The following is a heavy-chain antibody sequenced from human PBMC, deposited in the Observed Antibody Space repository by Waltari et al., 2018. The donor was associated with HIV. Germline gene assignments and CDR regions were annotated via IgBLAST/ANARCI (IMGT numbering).Heavy chain of an antibody. D-gene: IGHD5-12*01. J-gene: IGHJ4*02. CDR2: INTGGSKS. CDR1: GFTFSDYH. Sequence: QVQLVESGGGLVKPGGSLRLSCAASGFTFSDYHLSWIRQPPGKGLDWVSDINTGGSKSHYSDSVKGRFTISRDNAKNALYLQMDNLRGEDTAVYYCARPRYSGYDYPTYFDSWGQGNLVTVSS. V-gene: IGHV3-11*01. CDR3: ARPRYSGYDYPTYFDS.